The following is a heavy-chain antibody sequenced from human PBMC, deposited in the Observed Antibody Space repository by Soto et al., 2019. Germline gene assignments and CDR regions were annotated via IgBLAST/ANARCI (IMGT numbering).Heavy chain of an antibody. V-gene: IGHV4-39*01. CDR1: GGSISSSSYY. J-gene: IGHJ4*02. CDR2: IYYSGST. D-gene: IGHD6-19*01. CDR3: ARQGDHVAVAWDY. Sequence: SETLSLTCTVSGGSISSSSYYWGWIRQPPGKGLEWIGSIYYSGSTYYNPSLKSRVTISVDTSKNQFSLKLSSVTAADTAVYYCARQGDHVAVAWDYWGQGTLVTVSS.